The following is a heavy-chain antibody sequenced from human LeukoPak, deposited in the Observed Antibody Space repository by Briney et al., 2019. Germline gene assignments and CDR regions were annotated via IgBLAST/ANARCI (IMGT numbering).Heavy chain of an antibody. CDR2: INPSGGST. V-gene: IGHV1-46*01. Sequence: GASVPVSYKASGYTFTSYYMHWVRQAPGQGLEWMGIINPSGGSTSYAQKFQGRVTMTRDTSTSTVYMELSSLRSEDTAVYYCARNPLYYDFWSGYDNYYYYMDVWGKGTTVTVSS. CDR1: GYTFTSYY. D-gene: IGHD3-3*01. CDR3: ARNPLYYDFWSGYDNYYYYMDV. J-gene: IGHJ6*03.